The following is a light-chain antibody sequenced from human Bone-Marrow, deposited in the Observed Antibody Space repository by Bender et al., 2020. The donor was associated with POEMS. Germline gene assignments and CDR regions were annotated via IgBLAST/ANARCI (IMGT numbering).Light chain of an antibody. J-gene: IGLJ2*01. CDR1: STDVVSYNL. Sequence: QSALTQPASVFGSPGQSITISCTATSTDVVSYNLVSWYQHHPGKAPKLIISEVTKRPSGISNRFSGSKSGSTASLTISGLQADDEAYYYCSSYLGSRSSVVFGGGTKLTVL. CDR2: EVT. CDR3: SSYLGSRSSVV. V-gene: IGLV2-23*02.